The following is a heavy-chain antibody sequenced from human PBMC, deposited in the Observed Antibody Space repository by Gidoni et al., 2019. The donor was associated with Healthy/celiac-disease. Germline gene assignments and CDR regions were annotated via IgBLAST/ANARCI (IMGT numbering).Heavy chain of an antibody. CDR2: IIPIFGTA. D-gene: IGHD2-2*01. V-gene: IGHV1-69*06. J-gene: IGHJ6*03. Sequence: QVPLVQSGAEVNTPGSSVTLSCKASGGTFSSYAISWVRQAPGQGLEGMGGIIPIFGTANYAQKFQGRVKITADKSTSTAYMELSSLRSEDTAVYYCASHYCSSTSCRGLVGYMDVWGKGTTVTVSS. CDR3: ASHYCSSTSCRGLVGYMDV. CDR1: GGTFSSYA.